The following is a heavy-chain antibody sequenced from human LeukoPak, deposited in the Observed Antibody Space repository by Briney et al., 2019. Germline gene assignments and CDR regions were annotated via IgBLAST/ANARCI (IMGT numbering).Heavy chain of an antibody. CDR1: GGSISSGGYS. CDR2: IYHSGST. V-gene: IGHV4-30-2*01. D-gene: IGHD4-17*01. Sequence: SGTLSLTCAVSGGSISSGGYSWSWIRQPPGKGLEWIGYIYHSGSTYYNPSLKSRVTISVDRSKNQFSLKLSSVTAADTAVYYCARSTTVTTPFDYWGQGTLVTVSS. J-gene: IGHJ4*02. CDR3: ARSTTVTTPFDY.